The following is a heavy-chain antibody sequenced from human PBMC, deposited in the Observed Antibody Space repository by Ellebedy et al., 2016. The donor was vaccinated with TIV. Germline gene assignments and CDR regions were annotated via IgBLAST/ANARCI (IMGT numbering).Heavy chain of an antibody. CDR1: GFTFSNAW. D-gene: IGHD3-16*01. J-gene: IGHJ4*02. V-gene: IGHV3-15*01. CDR2: IKSKTDGGTT. Sequence: GGSLRLSXAASGFTFSNAWMSWVRQAPGKGLEWVGHIKSKTDGGTTDYAAPVKGRFTISRDDSKDTLYLQMNSLKTEDTALYYCSTRLGGSLGGLWGQGTLVIVSS. CDR3: STRLGGSLGGL.